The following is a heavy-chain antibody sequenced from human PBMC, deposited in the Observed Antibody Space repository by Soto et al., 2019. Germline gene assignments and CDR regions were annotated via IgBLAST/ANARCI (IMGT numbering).Heavy chain of an antibody. CDR1: GFTFSSYA. CDR3: ARDLCGGDCYYYYGMDV. V-gene: IGHV3-30-3*01. D-gene: IGHD2-21*02. CDR2: ISYDGSNK. J-gene: IGHJ6*01. Sequence: QVQLVESGGGVVQPGRSLRLSCAASGFTFSSYAMHWVRQAPGKGLEWVAVISYDGSNKYYADSVKGRFTISRDNSKNTLYLQMNSLRAEDTAVYYCARDLCGGDCYYYYGMDVW.